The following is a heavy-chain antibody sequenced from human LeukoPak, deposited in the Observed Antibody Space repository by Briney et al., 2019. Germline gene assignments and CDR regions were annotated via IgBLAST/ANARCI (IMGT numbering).Heavy chain of an antibody. J-gene: IGHJ3*02. D-gene: IGHD3-3*01. CDR2: IYYSGST. CDR1: GGSISSYY. Sequence: PSETLSLTCTFSGGSISSYYWSWIRQLPGKGLEWIGYIYYSGSTKYKPSLKSRVTISVDTSKNQFSLKLSSVTAADTAVYYCARGRFLDAFDIWGQGTMVTVSS. CDR3: ARGRFLDAFDI. V-gene: IGHV4-59*01.